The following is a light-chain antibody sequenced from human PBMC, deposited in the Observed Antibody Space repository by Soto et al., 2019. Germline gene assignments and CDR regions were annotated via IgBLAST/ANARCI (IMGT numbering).Light chain of an antibody. J-gene: IGKJ4*01. CDR1: QSVSRN. CDR3: QEYNNWPSLT. CDR2: NAS. Sequence: EIVMTQSPATLSLSPGESATLSCRASQSVSRNLAWYQQKPGQAPRLLIYNASTRATGIPARFSGSGSGTEFTLTISSLQSEDFALYYCQEYNNWPSLTFGGGAKVEIK. V-gene: IGKV3-15*01.